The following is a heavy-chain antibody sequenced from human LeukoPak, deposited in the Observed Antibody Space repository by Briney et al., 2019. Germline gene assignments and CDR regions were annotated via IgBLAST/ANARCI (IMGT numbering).Heavy chain of an antibody. CDR2: INQDGHEK. J-gene: IGHJ6*02. V-gene: IGHV3-7*03. CDR1: GFTFSAYG. Sequence: GGSLSLSCAASGFTFSAYGMSWVRQAPGKGLEWVANINQDGHEKNYVDSVKGRFTISRDNPKNSLYLQMNSLRAEDTAVYFCVRDMDVWAQGTTVTVSS. CDR3: VRDMDV.